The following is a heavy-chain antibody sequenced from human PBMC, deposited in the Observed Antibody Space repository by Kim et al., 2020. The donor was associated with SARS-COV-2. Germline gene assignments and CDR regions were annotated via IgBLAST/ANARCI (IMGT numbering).Heavy chain of an antibody. CDR3: ARGSGWYYY. Sequence: GGSLRLSCGASGFTFSSYWMSWVRQAPGKGLEWVANIKQDGSDKYYVDSVKGRFTISRDNAKNSLYLQMNSLRAEDTAVYYCARGSGWYYYWGQGTLVTVSS. CDR2: IKQDGSDK. CDR1: GFTFSSYW. D-gene: IGHD6-19*01. J-gene: IGHJ4*02. V-gene: IGHV3-7*03.